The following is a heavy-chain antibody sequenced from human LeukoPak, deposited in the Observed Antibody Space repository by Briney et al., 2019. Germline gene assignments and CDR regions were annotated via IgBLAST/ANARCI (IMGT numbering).Heavy chain of an antibody. CDR1: GFTFSSYA. CDR3: AKEVGDYYSYMNV. V-gene: IGHV3-23*01. D-gene: IGHD1-26*01. Sequence: GGSLRLSCAASGFTFSSYAMSWVRQAPGKGLEWVSAISGSGGSTYYADSVKGRFTVSRDNSKNTLYVQMNSLRAEDTAMYYCAKEVGDYYSYMNVWGKGTTVTVSS. CDR2: ISGSGGST. J-gene: IGHJ6*03.